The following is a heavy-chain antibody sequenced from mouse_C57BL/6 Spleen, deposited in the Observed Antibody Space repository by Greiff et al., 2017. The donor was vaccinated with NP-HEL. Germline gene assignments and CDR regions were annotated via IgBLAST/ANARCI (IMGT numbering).Heavy chain of an antibody. J-gene: IGHJ3*01. CDR3: AREDDGYPAWFAY. CDR2: ISYSGST. CDR1: GYSITSGYD. D-gene: IGHD2-3*01. Sequence: ESGPGMVKPSQSLSLTCTVTGYSITSGYDWHWIRHFPGNKLEWMGYISYSGSTNYNPSLKSRISITHDTSKNHFFLKLNSVTTEDTATYYCAREDDGYPAWFAYWGQGTLVTVSA. V-gene: IGHV3-1*01.